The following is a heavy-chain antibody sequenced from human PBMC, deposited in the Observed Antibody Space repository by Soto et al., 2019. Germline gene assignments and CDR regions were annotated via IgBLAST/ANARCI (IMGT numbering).Heavy chain of an antibody. CDR3: ARSYPWFDP. Sequence: TLSLTCTVSGVSISSYYWSWIRQSAGKGLEWIGRVHTTETATYNPSLKSRVTMSVDTSKNQVSLKLNSVTAADTAVYYCARSYPWFDPWGQGTLVTVS. D-gene: IGHD3-16*01. J-gene: IGHJ5*02. CDR1: GVSISSYY. CDR2: VHTTETA. V-gene: IGHV4-4*07.